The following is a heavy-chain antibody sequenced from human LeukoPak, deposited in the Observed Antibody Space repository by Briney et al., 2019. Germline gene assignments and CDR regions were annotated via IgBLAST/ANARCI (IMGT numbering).Heavy chain of an antibody. D-gene: IGHD5-18*01. J-gene: IGHJ5*02. Sequence: SQTLTLTCAISGDSVSNSTTAWNWIRQSPSRGLEWLGRTYYRSKWYNDYAVAAKSRITINPDTSKNQFSLQLTSVTPEDTAVYYCARGYSYGSWGQGTLVTVSS. CDR1: GDSVSNSTTA. CDR2: TYYRSKWYN. CDR3: ARGYSYGS. V-gene: IGHV6-1*01.